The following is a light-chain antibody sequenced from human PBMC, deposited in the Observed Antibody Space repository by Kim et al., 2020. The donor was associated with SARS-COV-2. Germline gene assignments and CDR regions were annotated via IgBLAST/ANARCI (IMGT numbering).Light chain of an antibody. J-gene: IGLJ2*01. Sequence: QSLLTQPPSASGTPGQRVTISCSGSSSNIGSNIVNWYQHLPGTAPKLLIYTYNQRPSGVPDRFSGSKSGTSASLTISGLQSEDEADYYCAGWDDSLNGVVFGGGTQLTVL. CDR1: SSNIGSNI. V-gene: IGLV1-44*01. CDR2: TYN. CDR3: AGWDDSLNGVV.